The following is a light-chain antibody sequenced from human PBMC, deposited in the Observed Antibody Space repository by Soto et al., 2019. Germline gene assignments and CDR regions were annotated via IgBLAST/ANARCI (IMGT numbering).Light chain of an antibody. CDR2: EVR. J-gene: IGLJ6*01. Sequence: QSALTQPASVSGSPGQSITVSCTGTNTDVGGYNYVSWYQHRPGKAPRLMIYEVRNRISGVSNRFSGSKSGNTSSLTISGLQSEAEADYYCTSYTPTGALVFGSGTQLTVL. CDR3: TSYTPTGALV. V-gene: IGLV2-14*01. CDR1: NTDVGGYNY.